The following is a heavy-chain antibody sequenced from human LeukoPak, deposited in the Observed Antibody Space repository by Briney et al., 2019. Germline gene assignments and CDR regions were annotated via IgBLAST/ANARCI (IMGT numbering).Heavy chain of an antibody. V-gene: IGHV4-34*01. J-gene: IGHJ6*02. CDR1: GGSFSGYY. Sequence: SETLSLTCAVYGGSFSGYYWSWIRQPPGKGLEWIGEINHSGSTNYNPSLKSRVTISVDTSKNQFSLKLSSVTAADTAVYYCARALGLRYGMDVWGQGTTVTVSS. CDR3: ARALGLRYGMDV. D-gene: IGHD1-7*01. CDR2: INHSGST.